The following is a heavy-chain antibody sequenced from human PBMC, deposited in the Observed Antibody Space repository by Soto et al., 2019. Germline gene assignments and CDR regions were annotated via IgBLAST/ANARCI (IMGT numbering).Heavy chain of an antibody. Sequence: QLQLQESGPGLVKPSETLSLTCNVSGVCISDTSYYWGWIRQPPGKGLEWIGTIYFNGNTFYNPSLKSRLTISVDTSKNQFSLRLTSVTAADTAVYYCARQGSYWGQGTLVAVSS. CDR2: IYFNGNT. CDR1: GVCISDTSYY. V-gene: IGHV4-39*01. J-gene: IGHJ4*02. CDR3: ARQGSY.